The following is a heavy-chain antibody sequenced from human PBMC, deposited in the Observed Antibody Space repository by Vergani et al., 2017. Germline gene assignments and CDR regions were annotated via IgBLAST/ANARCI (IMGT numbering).Heavy chain of an antibody. D-gene: IGHD3-16*01. CDR1: GFTFSSYA. J-gene: IGHJ4*02. V-gene: IGHV3-23*04. CDR3: AKGGILDGVGEIDY. Sequence: VQLVESGGGVVQPGRSLRLSCAASGFTFSSYAMSWVRQAPGKGLEWVSAISGSGGSTYYADSVKGRFTISRDNSKNTLYLQMNSLRAEDTAVYYCAKGGILDGVGEIDYWGQGTLVTVSS. CDR2: ISGSGGST.